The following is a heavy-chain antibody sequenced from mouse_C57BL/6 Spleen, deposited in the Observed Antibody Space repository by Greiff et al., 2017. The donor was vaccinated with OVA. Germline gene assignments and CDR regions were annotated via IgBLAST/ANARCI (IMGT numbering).Heavy chain of an antibody. Sequence: QVQLQQPGAELVKPGASVKMSCKASGYTFTSYWITWVKQRPGQGLEWIGDIYPGSGSTNYNEKFKSRATLTVDTSSSTSYMQLSSLTSEDSAVYYCARSDYYGYDVGAMDYWGQGTSVTVSS. D-gene: IGHD2-2*01. CDR3: ARSDYYGYDVGAMDY. CDR1: GYTFTSYW. V-gene: IGHV1-55*01. J-gene: IGHJ4*01. CDR2: IYPGSGST.